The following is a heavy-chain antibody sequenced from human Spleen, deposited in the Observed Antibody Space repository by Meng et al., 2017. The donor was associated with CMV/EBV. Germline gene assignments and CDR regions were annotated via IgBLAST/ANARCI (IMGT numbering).Heavy chain of an antibody. CDR3: ARALRSNWYGDPDPFDI. J-gene: IGHJ3*02. CDR1: GFTFSDHY. Sequence: GGSLKISCAASGFTFSDHYMDWVRQAPGKGLEWVGRSRNKANSYSTEYAASVTGRFTISRDDSKNSLYLQMNSLKTEDTAVYFCARALRSNWYGDPDPFDIWGQGTKVTVSS. D-gene: IGHD6-13*01. V-gene: IGHV3-72*01. CDR2: SRNKANSYST.